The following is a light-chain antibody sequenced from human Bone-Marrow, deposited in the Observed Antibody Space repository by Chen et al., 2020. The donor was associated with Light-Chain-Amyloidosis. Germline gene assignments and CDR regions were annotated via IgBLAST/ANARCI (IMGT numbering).Light chain of an antibody. CDR1: SGSIATNY. J-gene: IGLJ3*02. Sequence: NFMLTQPHSVSESPGKTVIISCTLSSGSIATNYVQWYQQRPGSSPTTVIYEDDQRPSGVPERFSGSIDRSSNSASLTISGLKTEDEADYYCQSYQGSSQGVFGGGTKLTVL. CDR3: QSYQGSSQGV. CDR2: EDD. V-gene: IGLV6-57*01.